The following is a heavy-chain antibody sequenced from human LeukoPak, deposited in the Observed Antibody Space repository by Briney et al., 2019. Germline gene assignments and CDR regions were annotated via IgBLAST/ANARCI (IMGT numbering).Heavy chain of an antibody. J-gene: IGHJ3*02. D-gene: IGHD2-21*02. CDR2: FHPGAPDT. CDR1: GYSFTSYW. Sequence: PGESLKISCKGSGYSFTSYWIGWVRQVPGKGLEWMGFFHPGAPDTTYSPSFQGQVPVSADKSISTAYLQWSSLKASDSAMYYCASRVTGDDAFDIWGQGTMVTVSS. CDR3: ASRVTGDDAFDI. V-gene: IGHV5-51*01.